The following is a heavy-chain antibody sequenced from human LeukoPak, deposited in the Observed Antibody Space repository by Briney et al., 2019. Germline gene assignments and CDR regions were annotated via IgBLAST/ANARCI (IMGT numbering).Heavy chain of an antibody. CDR1: GGSISSSSYY. Sequence: SETLSLTCTVSGGSISSSSYYWGWIRQPPGKGLEWIGSIYYSGSTYYNPSLKSRVTISVDTSKNQFSLKLSSVTAADTAVYYCARVLAGYYYYYYMDVWGKGTTVNVSS. CDR3: ARVLAGYYYYYYMDV. V-gene: IGHV4-39*07. CDR2: IYYSGST. D-gene: IGHD1-1*01. J-gene: IGHJ6*03.